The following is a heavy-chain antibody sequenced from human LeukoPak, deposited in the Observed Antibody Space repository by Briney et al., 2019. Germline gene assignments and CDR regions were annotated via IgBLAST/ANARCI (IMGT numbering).Heavy chain of an antibody. V-gene: IGHV5-51*01. J-gene: IGHJ3*01. D-gene: IGHD4-23*01. Sequence: GESLQISCKTFGYSFTRYWIAWVRQVPGEGLEWVGMTYPDDSDTKYSPSFQGHVTISADRSISTAYLQWRSLKASDSAIYYCATYRQAVADAFDFWGQGTMVIVSS. CDR2: TYPDDSDT. CDR3: ATYRQAVADAFDF. CDR1: GYSFTRYW.